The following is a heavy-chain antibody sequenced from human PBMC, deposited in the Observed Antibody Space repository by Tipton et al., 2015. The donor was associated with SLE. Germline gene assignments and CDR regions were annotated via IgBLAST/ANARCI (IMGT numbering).Heavy chain of an antibody. CDR2: INPSGGST. CDR1: GYTFTSYY. CDR3: ARVLGAAAADDY. J-gene: IGHJ4*02. V-gene: IGHV1-46*01. Sequence: VQLVQSGAEVKKPGASVKVSCKASGYTFTSYYMHWVRQAPGQGLEWMGIINPSGGSTSYAQKFQGRVTMTRDTSTSPVYMELSSLRSEDTAVYYCARVLGAAAADDYWGQGTLVTVSS. D-gene: IGHD6-13*01.